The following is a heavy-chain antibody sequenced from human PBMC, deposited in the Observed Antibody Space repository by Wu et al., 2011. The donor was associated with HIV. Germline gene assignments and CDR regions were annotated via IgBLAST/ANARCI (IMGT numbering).Heavy chain of an antibody. CDR3: ARDRKLEPFGY. D-gene: IGHD1-1*01. CDR2: IIPMFGTA. Sequence: QVQLVQSGAEVKKPGSSVKVSCKVSGGTFSSYGIDWVRQAPGQRFEWMGRIIPMFGTANYAQKFQGRVTITADESTSTAYMELSSLRSEDTAVYYCARDRKLEPFGYWGQGTLVTVSS. V-gene: IGHV1-69*15. CDR1: GGTFSSYG. J-gene: IGHJ4*02.